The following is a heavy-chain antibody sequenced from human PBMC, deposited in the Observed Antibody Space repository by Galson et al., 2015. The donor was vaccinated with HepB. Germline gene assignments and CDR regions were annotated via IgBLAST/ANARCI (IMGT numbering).Heavy chain of an antibody. CDR3: ARTYYYGSGNWFDP. CDR1: GYTFNPYG. Sequence: SVKVSCKASGYTFNPYGISWVRQAPGQGLEWMGWISASNGNTKYAQSLRGRVTMTTDTSTSTAYVELRSLRSDDTAVYYCARTYYYGSGNWFDPWGQGTLVTVSS. J-gene: IGHJ5*02. CDR2: ISASNGNT. D-gene: IGHD3-10*01. V-gene: IGHV1-18*01.